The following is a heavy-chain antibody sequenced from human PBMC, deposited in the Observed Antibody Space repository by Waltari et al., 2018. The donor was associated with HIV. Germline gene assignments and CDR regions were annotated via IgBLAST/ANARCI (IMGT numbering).Heavy chain of an antibody. CDR1: GFTFSPNW. J-gene: IGHJ4*02. Sequence: EVQLVESGGGLVQPGGSLRLSCPASGFTFSPNWMSLVRQAPGKGLEWVASKTQEGSQAYYVASVEGRFTISKENAENSLYLQMNSLRAEDTAMYYCAKLRGTVTTYDYWGQGTLVTVSS. CDR2: KTQEGSQA. V-gene: IGHV3-7*01. CDR3: AKLRGTVTTYDY. D-gene: IGHD4-17*01.